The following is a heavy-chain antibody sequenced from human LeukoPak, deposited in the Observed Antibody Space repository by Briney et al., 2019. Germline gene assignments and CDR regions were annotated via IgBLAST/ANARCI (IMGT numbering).Heavy chain of an antibody. Sequence: GGSLRLSCAASGFTFSNYAMSWVRQAPGKGLEWVSSINGRGGSTYYADSVKGRFTISRDNSKNTLYLQMNSLRAEDTAVYYCAKEIQGVWFGESWGQGTMVTVSS. D-gene: IGHD3-10*01. CDR2: INGRGGST. CDR1: GFTFSNYA. J-gene: IGHJ3*01. CDR3: AKEIQGVWFGES. V-gene: IGHV3-23*01.